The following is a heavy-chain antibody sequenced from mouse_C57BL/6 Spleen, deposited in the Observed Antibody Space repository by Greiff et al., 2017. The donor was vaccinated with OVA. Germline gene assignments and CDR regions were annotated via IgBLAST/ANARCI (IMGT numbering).Heavy chain of an antibody. CDR2: INPNNGGT. CDR1: GYTFTDYN. J-gene: IGHJ4*01. CDR3: ARRGEYDYDDEGYYYAMDY. V-gene: IGHV1-18*01. D-gene: IGHD2-4*01. Sequence: EVQLQQSGPELVKPGASVKIPCKASGYTFTDYNMDWVKQSHGKSLEWIGDINPNNGGTIYNQKFKGKATLTVDKSSSTAYMELRSLTSEDTAVYYCARRGEYDYDDEGYYYAMDYWGQGTSVTVSS.